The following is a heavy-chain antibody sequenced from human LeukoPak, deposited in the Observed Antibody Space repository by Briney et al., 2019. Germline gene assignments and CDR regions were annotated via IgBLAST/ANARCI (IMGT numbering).Heavy chain of an antibody. J-gene: IGHJ4*02. CDR2: INHSGST. CDR3: ATEYSSLAHY. Sequence: PSETLSLTCTVSGGSISSYYWSWIRQPPGKGLEWIGEINHSGSTNYNPFLKSRVTISVDTSKNQFSLKLSSVTAADTAVYYCATEYSSLAHYWGQGTLVTVSS. CDR1: GGSISSYY. V-gene: IGHV4-34*01. D-gene: IGHD6-6*01.